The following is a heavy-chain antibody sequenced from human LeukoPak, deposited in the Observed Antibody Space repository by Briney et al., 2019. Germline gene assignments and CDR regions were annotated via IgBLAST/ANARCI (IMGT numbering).Heavy chain of an antibody. Sequence: GGSLTLSCAPSGFTLSGYSMKWVRQAPGRGREWLSYIISPSSNIYHADSVGGRLTISRDNANNSLYLQMNSLRAEDAAIYYCARACLLLSVPSWCFDLWGRGTLVTVSS. CDR2: IISPSSNI. CDR3: ARACLLLSVPSWCFDL. V-gene: IGHV3-48*04. D-gene: IGHD3-22*01. CDR1: GFTLSGYS. J-gene: IGHJ2*01.